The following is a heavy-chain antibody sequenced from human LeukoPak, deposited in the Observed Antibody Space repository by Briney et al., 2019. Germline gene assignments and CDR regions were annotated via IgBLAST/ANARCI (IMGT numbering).Heavy chain of an antibody. Sequence: GGSLRLSCAASGYTFSSYYMNWVRQAPGRGLEWVSSISSTSSYIYYADSVKGRFTISRDNADNSLYLQMNSLRAEDTAVYYCARGYSSGWSAFDYWGQGTLVTVSS. J-gene: IGHJ4*02. CDR2: ISSTSSYI. CDR1: GYTFSSYY. D-gene: IGHD6-19*01. CDR3: ARGYSSGWSAFDY. V-gene: IGHV3-21*01.